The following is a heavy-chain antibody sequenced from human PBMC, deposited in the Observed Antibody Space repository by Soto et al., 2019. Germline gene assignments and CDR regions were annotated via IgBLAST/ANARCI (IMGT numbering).Heavy chain of an antibody. CDR1: GFTFGSYA. V-gene: IGHV3-23*01. J-gene: IGHJ4*02. CDR3: ARAQPSGYSYGTDY. CDR2: ISNSGNNE. Sequence: GGSLRLSCAASGFTFGSYAMIWVRQAPGKGLVWVATISNSGNNEYYADSVKGRFTISRDNSKNTLYLQMNSLRPEDTAVYYSARAQPSGYSYGTDYWGQGTLVTVSS. D-gene: IGHD5-18*01.